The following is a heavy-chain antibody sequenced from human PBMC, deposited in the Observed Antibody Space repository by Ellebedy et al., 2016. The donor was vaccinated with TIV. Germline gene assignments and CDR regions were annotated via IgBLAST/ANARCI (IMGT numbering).Heavy chain of an antibody. J-gene: IGHJ3*02. CDR2: IKQDGSEK. CDR3: ASWDYSGSYSLLDAFDI. V-gene: IGHV3-7*01. D-gene: IGHD1-26*01. Sequence: GGSLRLSCAASGFTLSSYWMSWVRQAPGKGLEWVANIKQDGSEKYYVDSVKGRFTISRDNAKNSLYLQMNSLRAEDTAVYYCASWDYSGSYSLLDAFDIWGQGTMVTVSS. CDR1: GFTLSSYW.